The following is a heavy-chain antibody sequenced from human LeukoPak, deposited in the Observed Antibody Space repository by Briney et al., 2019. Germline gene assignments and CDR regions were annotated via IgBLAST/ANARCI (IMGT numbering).Heavy chain of an antibody. CDR2: ISYDGSNK. D-gene: IGHD3-16*01. J-gene: IGHJ4*02. CDR3: AKDYTLDY. V-gene: IGHV3-30*18. CDR1: GFTFSSYG. Sequence: GGSLRLSCAAPGFTFSSYGMHWVRQAPGKGLEWVAVISYDGSNKYYADSVKGRFTISRDNSKNTLYLQMNSLRAEDTAVYYCAKDYTLDYWGQGTLVTVSS.